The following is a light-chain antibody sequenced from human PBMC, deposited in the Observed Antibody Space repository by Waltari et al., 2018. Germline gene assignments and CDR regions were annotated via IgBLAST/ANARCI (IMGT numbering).Light chain of an antibody. J-gene: IGKJ3*01. CDR2: ASS. CDR3: QQDNIFPVA. Sequence: DIQLTQSPSSVSASVGARVTITCRASQDISTCLAWYQKKPGKAPKVLIYASSRLQSVVPSRFSGSGSGTDFTLTITSVQPEDSATYDCQQDNIFPVAFGPGTKVHIK. CDR1: QDISTC. V-gene: IGKV1-12*01.